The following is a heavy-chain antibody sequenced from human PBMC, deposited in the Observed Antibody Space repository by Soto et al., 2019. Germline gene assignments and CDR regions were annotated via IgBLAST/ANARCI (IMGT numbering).Heavy chain of an antibody. V-gene: IGHV1-69*12. Sequence: QVQLVQSGAEVKKPGSSVKVSCKVSGGTFRRYAINWVRQAPGQGLEWMGGISPMFGTTKYAQNFQGKVAFTADESMRAAYMDLRSLSSEDTAIYYCARDLQERWQPDTDYYGLDVW. J-gene: IGHJ6*01. CDR2: ISPMFGTT. CDR3: ARDLQERWQPDTDYYGLDV. CDR1: GGTFRRYA.